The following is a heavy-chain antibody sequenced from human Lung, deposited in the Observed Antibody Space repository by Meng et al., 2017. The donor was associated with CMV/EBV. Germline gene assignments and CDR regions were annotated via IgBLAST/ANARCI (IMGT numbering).Heavy chain of an antibody. CDR1: GFPFSTYG. D-gene: IGHD2-8*01. J-gene: IGHJ3*02. Sequence: LTCAASGFPFSTYGMHWVRQAPGKGLEWVAVIWYDGSNTHYADSVKGRFTISRDNSKRTLDLQMNSLRGEDTAVYYCAKGPYCTTSSCHGGMAFDIWGRGTLVTVSS. CDR3: AKGPYCTTSSCHGGMAFDI. V-gene: IGHV3-33*06. CDR2: IWYDGSNT.